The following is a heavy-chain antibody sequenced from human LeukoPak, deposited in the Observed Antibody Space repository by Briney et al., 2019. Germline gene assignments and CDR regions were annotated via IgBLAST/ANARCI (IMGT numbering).Heavy chain of an antibody. Sequence: GASVKVSCKASGYTFTGYYMHWVRQAPGQGLEWMGWINPNSGGTNYAQKFQGWVTMTRDTSISTAYMELSRLRSDDTAVYYCARDAHSSSWYRGGELEYWGQGTLVTVSS. D-gene: IGHD6-13*01. CDR1: GYTFTGYY. CDR3: ARDAHSSSWYRGGELEY. J-gene: IGHJ4*02. CDR2: INPNSGGT. V-gene: IGHV1-2*04.